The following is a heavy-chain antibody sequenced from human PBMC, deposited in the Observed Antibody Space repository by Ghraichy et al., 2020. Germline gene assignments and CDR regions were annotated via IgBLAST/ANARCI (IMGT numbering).Heavy chain of an antibody. CDR2: IYSGGST. CDR1: GFTVSSNY. D-gene: IGHD3-10*01. CDR3: ASSSSTYYYGSGVSTPLDY. J-gene: IGHJ4*02. V-gene: IGHV3-53*01. Sequence: GGSLRLSCAASGFTVSSNYMSWVRQAPGKGLEWVSVIYSGGSTYYADSVKGRFTISRDNSKNTLYLQMNSLRAEDTAVYYCASSSSTYYYGSGVSTPLDYWGQGTLVTVSS.